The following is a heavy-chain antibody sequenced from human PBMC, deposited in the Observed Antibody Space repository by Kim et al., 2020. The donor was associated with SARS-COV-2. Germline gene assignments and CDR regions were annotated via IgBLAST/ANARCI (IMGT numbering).Heavy chain of an antibody. J-gene: IGHJ6*02. Sequence: SETLSLTCAVYGGSFSGYYWSWIRQPPGKGLEWIGEINHSGSTNYNPSLKSRVTISVDTSKNQFSLKLSSVTAADTAVYYCARGKYYDYVWGSYRYYYGMDVWGQGTTVTVSS. V-gene: IGHV4-34*01. D-gene: IGHD3-16*02. CDR3: ARGKYYDYVWGSYRYYYGMDV. CDR2: INHSGST. CDR1: GGSFSGYY.